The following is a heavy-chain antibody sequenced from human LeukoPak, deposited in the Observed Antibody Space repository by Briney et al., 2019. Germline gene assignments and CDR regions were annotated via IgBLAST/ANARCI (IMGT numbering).Heavy chain of an antibody. CDR1: SGSFSGYY. V-gene: IGHV4-34*01. D-gene: IGHD3-16*02. CDR2: INHSGST. J-gene: IGHJ4*02. Sequence: PSETLSLTCAVCSGSFSGYYWSWIRQPPGKGLEWIGEINHSGSTNYNPSLKSRVTISVDTSKNQFSLKLSSVTAADTAVYYCARGYYDYVWGSYRPNPHFDYWGQGTLVTVSS. CDR3: ARGYYDYVWGSYRPNPHFDY.